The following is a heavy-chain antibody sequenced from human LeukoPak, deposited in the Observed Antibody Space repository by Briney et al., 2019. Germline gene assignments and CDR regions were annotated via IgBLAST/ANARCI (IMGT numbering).Heavy chain of an antibody. J-gene: IGHJ4*02. V-gene: IGHV1-2*02. Sequence: GASVKVSCKASGYTFTGYYMHWVRQAPGQGLGWMGWINPNSGGTNYAQKFQERVTITRDMSTSTAYMELSSLRSEDTAVYYCAAERIAAAGYDYWGQGTLVTVSS. CDR3: AAERIAAAGYDY. D-gene: IGHD6-13*01. CDR1: GYTFTGYY. CDR2: INPNSGGT.